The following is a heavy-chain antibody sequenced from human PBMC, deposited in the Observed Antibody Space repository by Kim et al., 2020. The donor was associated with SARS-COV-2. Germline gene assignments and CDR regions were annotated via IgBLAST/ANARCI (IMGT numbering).Heavy chain of an antibody. CDR1: GGSISSSSYY. CDR3: ARLTLQLWLGAGKARFDY. D-gene: IGHD5-18*01. J-gene: IGHJ4*02. CDR2: IYYSGST. V-gene: IGHV4-39*01. Sequence: SETLSLTCTVSGGSISSSSYYWGWIRQPPGKGLEWIGSIYYSGSTYYNPSLKSRVTISVDTSKNQFSLKLSSVTAADTAVYYCARLTLQLWLGAGKARFDYWGQGTLVTVSS.